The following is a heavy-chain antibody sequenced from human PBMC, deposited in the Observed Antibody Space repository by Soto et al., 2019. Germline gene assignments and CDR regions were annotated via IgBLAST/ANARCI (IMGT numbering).Heavy chain of an antibody. Sequence: ETLSLTCTVSGGSISSYYWSWIRQPPGKGLEWIGYIYYNGSTNYNPSLKSRVTISVDTSKNQFSLKLRSVTAADTAVYYCAREYTPMAYNWFDPWGQGTLVTVSP. V-gene: IGHV4-59*01. CDR3: AREYTPMAYNWFDP. J-gene: IGHJ5*02. CDR2: IYYNGST. D-gene: IGHD5-18*01. CDR1: GGSISSYY.